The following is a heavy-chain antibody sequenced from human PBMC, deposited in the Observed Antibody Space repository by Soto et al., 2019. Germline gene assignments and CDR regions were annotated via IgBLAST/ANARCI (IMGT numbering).Heavy chain of an antibody. CDR3: ARVRYCSGGNCYGLDS. Sequence: SETLSLTCPVSGCSISSNYWSWIRQPPGKGLEWIGIIYYSGSTKYNPPLKSRVTISVDTSKNQFSLRLSSVTAADTAVYYCARVRYCSGGNCYGLDSWGQGTPVTVS. V-gene: IGHV4-59*01. J-gene: IGHJ4*02. D-gene: IGHD2-15*01. CDR2: IYYSGST. CDR1: GCSISSNY.